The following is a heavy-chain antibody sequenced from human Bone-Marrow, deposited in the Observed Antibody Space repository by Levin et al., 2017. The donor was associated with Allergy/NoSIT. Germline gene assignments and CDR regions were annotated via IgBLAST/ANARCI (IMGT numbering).Heavy chain of an antibody. CDR1: GGSISDNKW. Sequence: SETLSLTCAVSGGSISDNKWWSWVRQTPGKGLEWIGEIYHSGRTNYNPSLKSRVTISVDKSKNQFSLNLTSVTAADTAVYYCARDAATTSAYFDYWGQGTLVTVSS. CDR3: ARDAATTSAYFDY. J-gene: IGHJ4*02. D-gene: IGHD6-25*01. CDR2: IYHSGRT. V-gene: IGHV4-4*02.